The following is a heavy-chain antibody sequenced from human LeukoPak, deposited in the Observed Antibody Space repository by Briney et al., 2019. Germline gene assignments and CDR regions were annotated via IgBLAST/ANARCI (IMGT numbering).Heavy chain of an antibody. CDR3: ARDRSYYDSSGYY. V-gene: IGHV3-48*03. CDR1: GFTFSSYE. D-gene: IGHD3-22*01. CDR2: TSSSGSTI. Sequence: GGSLRLSCAASGFTFSSYEMNWVRQAPGKGLEWVSYTSSSGSTIYYAYSVKGRFTISRDNAKNSLYLQMNSLRAEDTAVYYCARDRSYYDSSGYYWGQGTLVTVSS. J-gene: IGHJ4*02.